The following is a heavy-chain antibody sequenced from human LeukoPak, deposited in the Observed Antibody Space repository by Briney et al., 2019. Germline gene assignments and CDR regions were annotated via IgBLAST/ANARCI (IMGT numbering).Heavy chain of an antibody. Sequence: SETLSLTCAVYGGSFSGYYWSWIRQPPGKGLEWIGEINHSGSTNYNPSLKSRVTISVDTSKNQFSLKLSSVTAADTAVYYCARSTVAGILSWGQGTLGTVSS. CDR3: ARSTVAGILS. J-gene: IGHJ5*02. CDR1: GGSFSGYY. V-gene: IGHV4-34*01. D-gene: IGHD6-19*01. CDR2: INHSGST.